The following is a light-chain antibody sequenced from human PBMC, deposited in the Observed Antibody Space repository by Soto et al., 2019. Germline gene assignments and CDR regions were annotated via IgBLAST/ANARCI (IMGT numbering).Light chain of an antibody. Sequence: DVVMTQAPLSLPVPLGQPASISCRSSQSLVYSDGNTYLNWFHQRPGQSPRRLIYRVSNRDSGVPDRISGSGSGTDFTLIISMVDADDVGVYYCMQGTYWPTFGQGTKLEI. V-gene: IGKV2-30*01. CDR3: MQGTYWPT. CDR1: QSLVYSDGNTY. CDR2: RVS. J-gene: IGKJ2*01.